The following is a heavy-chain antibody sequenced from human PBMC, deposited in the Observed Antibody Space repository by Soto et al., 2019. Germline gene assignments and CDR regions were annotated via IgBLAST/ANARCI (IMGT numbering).Heavy chain of an antibody. D-gene: IGHD2-15*01. CDR2: INSDGSST. V-gene: IGHV3-74*01. CDR3: VRSYCSGGTCHAWFDP. CDR1: GFIFSSYG. Sequence: PGRSLRLSCAASGFIFSSYGIHWVRQAPGKGLVWVSRINSDGSSTSYADSVKGRFTISRDNAKNMLYLQVNSLRAEDTAVYYCVRSYCSGGTCHAWFDPWGQGTLVTVSS. J-gene: IGHJ5*02.